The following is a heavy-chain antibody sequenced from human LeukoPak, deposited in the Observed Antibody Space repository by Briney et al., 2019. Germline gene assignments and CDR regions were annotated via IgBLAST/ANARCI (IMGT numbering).Heavy chain of an antibody. CDR1: GFTFSSYW. CDR2: ISGSGGST. V-gene: IGHV3-23*01. Sequence: GGSLRLSCAASGFTFSSYWMHWVRQAPGKGLEWVSAISGSGGSTYYADSVKGRFTISRDNSKNTLYLQMNSLRAEDTAVYYCATLKSDYYGSGSNLLRTNWFDPWGQGTLVTVSS. J-gene: IGHJ5*02. D-gene: IGHD3-10*01. CDR3: ATLKSDYYGSGSNLLRTNWFDP.